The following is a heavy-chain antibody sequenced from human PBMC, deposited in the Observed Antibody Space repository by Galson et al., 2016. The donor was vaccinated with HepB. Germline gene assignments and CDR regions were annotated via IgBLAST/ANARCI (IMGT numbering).Heavy chain of an antibody. CDR1: GGSISSSNW. J-gene: IGHJ5*02. V-gene: IGHV4-4*02. CDR2: IYHNGNA. D-gene: IGHD6-19*01. CDR3: ASRFGSGWSSNWFDP. Sequence: LSLTCAVSGGSISSSNWWSWVRQPPGKGLEWIGEIYHNGNANYNPSLKSRLTISVDKSKNQFSLKLSSVTAADTVVYYCASRFGSGWSSNWFDPWGQGTLVTVSS.